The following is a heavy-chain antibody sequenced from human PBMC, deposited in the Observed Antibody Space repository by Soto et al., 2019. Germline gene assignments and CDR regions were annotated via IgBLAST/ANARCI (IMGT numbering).Heavy chain of an antibody. CDR2: ISKGGSNL. CDR1: GFTLSSYA. D-gene: IGHD6-19*01. V-gene: IGHV3-30-3*01. CDR3: AREVEYTSAFGISSSFDY. J-gene: IGHJ4*02. Sequence: GGSLRLSCAASGFTLSSYAIHWVRQALGKGLEWVTVISKGGSNLYFADSVKGRFTISRDNSKNTLYLQMNSLRSEDTSVYYCAREVEYTSAFGISSSFDYWGQGTLVTVSS.